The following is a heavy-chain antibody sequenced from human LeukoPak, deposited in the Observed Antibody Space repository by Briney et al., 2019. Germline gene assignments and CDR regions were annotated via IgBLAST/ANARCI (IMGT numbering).Heavy chain of an antibody. D-gene: IGHD3-22*01. Sequence: GGSLRLSCAASGFTFSDYYMSWIRQAPGKGLEWVSYISSSGSTIYYADSVKGRFTISRDNAKDSLYLQMNSLRAEDTAVYYCAGTRTYDSSGYYSGAFDIWGQGTMVTVSS. CDR1: GFTFSDYY. J-gene: IGHJ3*02. CDR3: AGTRTYDSSGYYSGAFDI. CDR2: ISSSGSTI. V-gene: IGHV3-11*01.